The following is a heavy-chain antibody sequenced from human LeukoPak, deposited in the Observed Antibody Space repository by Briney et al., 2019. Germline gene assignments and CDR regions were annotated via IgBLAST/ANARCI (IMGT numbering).Heavy chain of an antibody. V-gene: IGHV4-39*07. CDR1: GGSISSSSYY. CDR2: IYYSGST. J-gene: IGHJ4*02. D-gene: IGHD1-26*01. CDR3: ARDQVGATPDY. Sequence: SETLSLTCTVSGGSISSSSYYWGWIRQPPGKGLEWIGSIYYSGSTYYNPSLKSRVTISVDTSKNQFSLKLSSVTAADTAVYYCARDQVGATPDYWGQGTLVTVSS.